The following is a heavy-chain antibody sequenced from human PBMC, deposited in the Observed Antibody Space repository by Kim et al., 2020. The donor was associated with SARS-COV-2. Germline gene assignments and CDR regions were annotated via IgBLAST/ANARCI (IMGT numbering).Heavy chain of an antibody. CDR3: ARGGWWLWSAFDY. CDR1: GGSFSGYY. Sequence: SETLSLTCAVYGGSFSGYYWSWIRQPPGKGLEWIGEINHSGSTNYNPSLKSRVTISVDTSKNQFSLKLSSVTAADTAVYYCARGGWWLWSAFDYRGQGTLVTVSS. J-gene: IGHJ4*02. D-gene: IGHD5-18*01. V-gene: IGHV4-34*01. CDR2: INHSGST.